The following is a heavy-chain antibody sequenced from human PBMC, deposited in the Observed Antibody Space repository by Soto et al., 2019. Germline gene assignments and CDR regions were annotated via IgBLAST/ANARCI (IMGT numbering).Heavy chain of an antibody. V-gene: IGHV4-4*02. CDR1: WGSISSSNW. J-gene: IGHJ6*02. CDR3: ARELAVYAIGYSYYGMDV. D-gene: IGHD2-8*02. CDR2: ICHSGST. Sequence: ASETLSLTCAGSWGSISSSNWWSWVLQPPGRGLEWIGEICHSGSTNYNPSLKSRVTISVDKSKNQFSLKLSSVTAADTAVYYCARELAVYAIGYSYYGMDVWGQGTTVTVSS.